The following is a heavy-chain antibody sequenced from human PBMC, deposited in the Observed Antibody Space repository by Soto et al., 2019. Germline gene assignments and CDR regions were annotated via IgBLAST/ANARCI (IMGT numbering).Heavy chain of an antibody. CDR2: IYPGESDT. Sequence: RGGSLNLSCNVSGYGFSASSIASVRQIPGKGLEWMGIIYPGESDTRYTPSFQGQVTISVDQSVSIAYLQWSSLTALDTAMYYCARGKYCTNGACCFYAQWGQGTLVAVSS. J-gene: IGHJ4*02. D-gene: IGHD2-8*01. CDR3: ARGKYCTNGACCFYAQ. CDR1: GYGFSASS. V-gene: IGHV5-51*01.